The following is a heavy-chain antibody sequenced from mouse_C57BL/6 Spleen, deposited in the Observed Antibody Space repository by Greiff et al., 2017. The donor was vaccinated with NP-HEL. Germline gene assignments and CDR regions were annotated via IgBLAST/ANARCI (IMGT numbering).Heavy chain of an antibody. CDR3: ARQGTYYSNYVWFAY. Sequence: DVMLVESGGGLVQPGGSLKLSCAASGFTFSDYYMYWVRQTPEKRLEWVAYISNGGGSTYYPDTVNGRFTISRDNAKNTLYLQMSRLKSEDTAMYYCARQGTYYSNYVWFAYWGQGTLVTVSA. V-gene: IGHV5-12*01. D-gene: IGHD2-5*01. CDR1: GFTFSDYY. CDR2: ISNGGGST. J-gene: IGHJ3*01.